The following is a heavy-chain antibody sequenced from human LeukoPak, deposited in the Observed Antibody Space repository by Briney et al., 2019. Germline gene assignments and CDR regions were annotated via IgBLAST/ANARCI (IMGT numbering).Heavy chain of an antibody. CDR2: ISGNGIST. D-gene: IGHD5-18*01. J-gene: IGHJ4*02. Sequence: GGSLRLSCAASGFTSYDDAMNSVRQAPGKGLEWVSLISGNGISTYYADSVKGRYTISRDNNKNSLSLQMHRLRAEDTALYYCAKAGRGYSYNDYWGQATLVTV. CDR1: GFTSYDDA. V-gene: IGHV3-43*02. CDR3: AKAGRGYSYNDY.